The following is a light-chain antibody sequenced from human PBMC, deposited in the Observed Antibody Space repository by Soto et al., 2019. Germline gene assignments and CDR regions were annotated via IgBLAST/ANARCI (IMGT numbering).Light chain of an antibody. Sequence: QSVLTQPPSASGTPGQRVTISCSGSTSNIGNNSVNWYQQVPGTAPKLLIDSNNQRPSGIPDRFSASKSGTSAFLAISGLRSEDESYYYCAAWDDTLNGHWVFGGGTKLTVL. CDR3: AAWDDTLNGHWV. V-gene: IGLV1-44*01. J-gene: IGLJ3*02. CDR1: TSNIGNNS. CDR2: SNN.